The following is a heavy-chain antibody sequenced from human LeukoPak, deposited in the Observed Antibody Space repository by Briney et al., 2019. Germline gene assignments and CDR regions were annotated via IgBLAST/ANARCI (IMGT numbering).Heavy chain of an antibody. V-gene: IGHV3-9*01. Sequence: GGSLRLSCAASGFTFDDYAMHWVRHAPGKGLEWVSGISWNSGSIGYADSVKGRFTISRDNAKNSLYLQMNSLRAEDTALYYCAKDMGYGGNRDIFDYWGQGTLVTVSS. J-gene: IGHJ4*02. CDR2: ISWNSGSI. D-gene: IGHD4-23*01. CDR3: AKDMGYGGNRDIFDY. CDR1: GFTFDDYA.